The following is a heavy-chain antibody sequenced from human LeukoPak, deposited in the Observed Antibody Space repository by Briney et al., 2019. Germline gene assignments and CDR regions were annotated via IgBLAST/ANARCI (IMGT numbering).Heavy chain of an antibody. CDR3: ARDCHYYDSSGYCY. Sequence: GGSLRLSCAASGFTFSSYGMHWVRQAPGKGLEWVSYISSSGSTIYYADSVKGRFTISRDNAKNSLYLQMNSLRAEDTAVYYCARDCHYYDSSGYCYWGQGTLVTVSS. D-gene: IGHD3-22*01. CDR2: ISSSGSTI. V-gene: IGHV3-48*04. CDR1: GFTFSSYG. J-gene: IGHJ4*02.